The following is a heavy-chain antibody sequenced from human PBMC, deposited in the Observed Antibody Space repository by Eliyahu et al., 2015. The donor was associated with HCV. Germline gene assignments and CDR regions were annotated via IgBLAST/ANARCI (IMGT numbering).Heavy chain of an antibody. CDR1: GFTFSNNA. D-gene: IGHD1-26*01. V-gene: IGHV3-23*01. CDR2: ISGDGYYI. Sequence: EAQVLESGGGLVQPGGXLXLSCAASGFTFSNNAMTWVRQAPGKGLEWVAAISGDGYYIYYADSVKGRFTISRDNSKNTMWLQMNSLRAEDTALYYCAKNLGSSASYDYWGQGTRVTVSS. J-gene: IGHJ4*02. CDR3: AKNLGSSASYDY.